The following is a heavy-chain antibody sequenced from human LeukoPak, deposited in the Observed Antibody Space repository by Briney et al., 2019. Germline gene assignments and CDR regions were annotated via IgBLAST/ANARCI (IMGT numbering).Heavy chain of an antibody. CDR2: IGSSSSTI. D-gene: IGHD6-19*01. Sequence: RGGSLRLSCAASGFTFSSYSMNGVRQAPGKGLEWVSYIGSSSSTIYYADSVKGRFTISRDNAKNSLYLQMNSLRAEDTAVYYCARFQWLSPSHYGMDVWGQGTTVTVSS. V-gene: IGHV3-48*01. J-gene: IGHJ6*02. CDR3: ARFQWLSPSHYGMDV. CDR1: GFTFSSYS.